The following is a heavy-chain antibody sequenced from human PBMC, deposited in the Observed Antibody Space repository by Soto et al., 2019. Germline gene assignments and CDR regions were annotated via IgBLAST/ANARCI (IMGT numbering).Heavy chain of an antibody. CDR2: ISSTTNYI. CDR3: ARESEDLTSNFDY. V-gene: IGHV3-21*06. Sequence: SGGSLRLSCSASGFTFTRYSMNWVRQAPGKGLEWVSSISSTTNYIYYGDSMKGRFTISRDNAKNSLYLEMNSLRAEDTAVYYCARESEDLTSNFDYWGQGTLVTVSS. J-gene: IGHJ4*02. CDR1: GFTFTRYS.